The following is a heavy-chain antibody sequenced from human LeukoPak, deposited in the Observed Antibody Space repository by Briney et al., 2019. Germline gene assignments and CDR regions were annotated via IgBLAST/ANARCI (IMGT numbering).Heavy chain of an antibody. CDR1: GYTFTSYD. J-gene: IGHJ4*02. D-gene: IGHD3-9*01. V-gene: IGHV1-8*01. CDR3: ARGHSSSVLRYFDWLLYYFDY. CDR2: MNPNSGNT. Sequence: ASVKVSCKASGYTFTSYDINWVRQATGQGLEWMGWMNPNSGNTGYAQKFQGRVTMIRNTSISTAYMELSSLRSEDTAVYYCARGHSSSVLRYFDWLLYYFDYWGQGTLVTVSS.